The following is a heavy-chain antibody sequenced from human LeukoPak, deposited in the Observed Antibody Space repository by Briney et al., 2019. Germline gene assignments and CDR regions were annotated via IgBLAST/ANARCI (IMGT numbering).Heavy chain of an antibody. CDR1: GFTFGDYA. V-gene: IGHV3-49*03. CDR2: IRSEAYGGST. CDR3: TRVVPRYYYDSSGYSCPDF. D-gene: IGHD3-22*01. J-gene: IGHJ4*02. Sequence: GGSLRLSCTASGFTFGDYAMSWFRQAPGKGLEWVGFIRSEAYGGSTQYAASVTGRFTISRDDSKSIAHLQMNSLKTEDTAVYYCTRVVPRYYYDSSGYSCPDFWGQGTLVTVSS.